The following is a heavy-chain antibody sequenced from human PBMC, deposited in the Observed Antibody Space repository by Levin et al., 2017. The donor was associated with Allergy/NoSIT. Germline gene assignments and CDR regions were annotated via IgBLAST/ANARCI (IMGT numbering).Heavy chain of an antibody. CDR2: INSGGSNT. CDR1: GFTFSNCG. CDR3: VTRTTVIASSKAFDI. D-gene: IGHD4-11*01. V-gene: IGHV3-23*01. Sequence: GGSLRLSCAASGFTFSNCGMNWVRQAPGKGLEWVSGINSGGSNTYYADSVRGRFTISRDNSKNTLYLQMNSLRAEDSALYYCVTRTTVIASSKAFDIWGQGTMVTVSS. J-gene: IGHJ3*02.